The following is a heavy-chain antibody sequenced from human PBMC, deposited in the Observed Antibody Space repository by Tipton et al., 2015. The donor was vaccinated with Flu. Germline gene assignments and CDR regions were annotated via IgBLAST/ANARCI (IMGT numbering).Heavy chain of an antibody. CDR2: VYHSGST. D-gene: IGHD5-18*01. V-gene: IGHV4-4*02. Sequence: TLSLTCSVSYGSISSSNWWSWVRQPPGKGLEWIGEVYHSGSTNYNPSLRSRVTISVDESRNHFSLKLSFVTAADTAVYYCATRRYIYGPFDYWGQGTLVTVSS. CDR1: YGSISSSNW. J-gene: IGHJ4*02. CDR3: ATRRYIYGPFDY.